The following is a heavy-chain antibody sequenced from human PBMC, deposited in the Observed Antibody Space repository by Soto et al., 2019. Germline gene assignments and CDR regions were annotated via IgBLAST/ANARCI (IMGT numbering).Heavy chain of an antibody. Sequence: ASVKVSCKASGYTFTGYYMHWVRQAPGQGLEWMGWINPNSGGTNYAQKFQGRVTMTRDTSISTAYMELSRLRSDDTAVYYCARNIAARTARTRHYLGQGTLVTVSS. J-gene: IGHJ4*02. CDR3: ARNIAARTARTRHY. V-gene: IGHV1-2*02. D-gene: IGHD6-6*01. CDR1: GYTFTGYY. CDR2: INPNSGGT.